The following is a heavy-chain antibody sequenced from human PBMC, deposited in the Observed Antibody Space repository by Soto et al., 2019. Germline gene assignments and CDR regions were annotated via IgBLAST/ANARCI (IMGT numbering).Heavy chain of an antibody. CDR2: IYYSGST. V-gene: IGHV4-31*03. Sequence: QVQLQESGPGLVKPSQTLSLTGPVSGASITSGGYYWSWIRQHPGKGLEWIGYIYYSGSTYYNPSLKSRVTISVDTSKNQFSLKLSSVTAADTAVYYCAREREQPGIDYWGQGTLVTVSS. CDR1: GASITSGGYY. D-gene: IGHD1-26*01. CDR3: AREREQPGIDY. J-gene: IGHJ4*02.